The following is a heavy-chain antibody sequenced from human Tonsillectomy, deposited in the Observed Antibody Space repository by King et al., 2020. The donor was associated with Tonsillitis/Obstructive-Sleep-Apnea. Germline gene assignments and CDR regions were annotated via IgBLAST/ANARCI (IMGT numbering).Heavy chain of an antibody. CDR2: INTNTGNP. CDR3: ARGDYDFWSGYPSEDYYYMDV. D-gene: IGHD3-3*01. CDR1: GYTFSSYA. Sequence: QLVQSGSELKKPGASVKVSCEASGYTFSSYAMNWVRQAPGQGLEWMGWINTNTGNPTYAQGFTGRFVFSLDTSVSTAYLQISSLKAEDTAVYYCARGDYDFWSGYPSEDYYYMDVWGKGTTVTVSS. V-gene: IGHV7-4-1*02. J-gene: IGHJ6*03.